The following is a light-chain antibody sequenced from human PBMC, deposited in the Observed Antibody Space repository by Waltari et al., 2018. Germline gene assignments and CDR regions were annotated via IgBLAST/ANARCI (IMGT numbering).Light chain of an antibody. CDR1: QSTSTH. V-gene: IGKV1-39*01. CDR3: HQGYNTPVT. Sequence: DIQMTQSPSTLSASIGDPVNITCRASQSTSTHLNWYQQRPVKDPRRLIHTTVRPRSGVLARFSSRGSGTQFSLTINSLQLEDFAIYYCHQGYNTPVTFGGGIRVQIK. CDR2: TTV. J-gene: IGKJ4*01.